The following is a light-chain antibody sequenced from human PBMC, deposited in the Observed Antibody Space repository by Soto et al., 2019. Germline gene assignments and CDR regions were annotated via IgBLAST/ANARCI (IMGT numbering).Light chain of an antibody. V-gene: IGLV1-40*01. J-gene: IGLJ2*01. CDR2: GNS. CDR3: QSYDSRAVV. Sequence: QSVLTQPPSVSGAPGQRVTISCTGSTSNIGAGYDVHWYQQLPGTAPKLLIYGNSNRPSGVPDRFSGSKSGTSASLAITGLQADDEADCYCQSYDSRAVVFGGGTKLTV. CDR1: TSNIGAGYD.